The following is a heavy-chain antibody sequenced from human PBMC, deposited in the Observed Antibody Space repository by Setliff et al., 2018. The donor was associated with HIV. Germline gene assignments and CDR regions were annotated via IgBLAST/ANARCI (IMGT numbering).Heavy chain of an antibody. J-gene: IGHJ4*02. V-gene: IGHV3-30*12. CDR2: MYYDGVTT. CDR1: GFNVEKSG. D-gene: IGHD3-3*01. Sequence: GGSLRLSCEASGFNVEKSGMHWIRQAPGKGLEWVAVMYYDGVTTYYADSVKGRFTISRDGSKNMIFLQRNSLRVDDTAVYYCARGRVLEWLLNHWGQGTRVTVSS. CDR3: ARGRVLEWLLNH.